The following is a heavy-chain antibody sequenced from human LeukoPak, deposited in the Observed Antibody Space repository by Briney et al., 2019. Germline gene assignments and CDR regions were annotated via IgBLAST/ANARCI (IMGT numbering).Heavy chain of an antibody. D-gene: IGHD4-17*01. Sequence: SETLSLTCTVSGGSISSYYWSWIRQPPGKGLEWIGYIYYSGSTNYNPSLKSRVTISVDTSKNQFSLKLSSVTAADTAVYYCARVYGADHYFDYWGQGTLVTVSS. CDR2: IYYSGST. J-gene: IGHJ4*02. V-gene: IGHV4-59*01. CDR3: ARVYGADHYFDY. CDR1: GGSISSYY.